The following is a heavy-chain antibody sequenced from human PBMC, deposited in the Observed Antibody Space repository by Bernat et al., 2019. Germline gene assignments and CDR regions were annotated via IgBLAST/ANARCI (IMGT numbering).Heavy chain of an antibody. CDR1: GFTFSSYA. CDR3: ASNRHRPIAVAGTEVDY. V-gene: IGHV3-30-3*01. J-gene: IGHJ4*02. D-gene: IGHD6-19*01. CDR2: ISYDGSNK. Sequence: QVQLVESGGGVVQPGRSLRLSCAASGFTFSSYAMHWVRQAPGKGPEWVAVISYDGSNKYYADSVKGRFTISRDNSKNTLYLQMNSLRAEDTAVYYCASNRHRPIAVAGTEVDYWGQGTLVTVSS.